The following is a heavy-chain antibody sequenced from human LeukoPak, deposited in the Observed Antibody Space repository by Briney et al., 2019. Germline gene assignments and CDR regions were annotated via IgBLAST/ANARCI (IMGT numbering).Heavy chain of an antibody. CDR2: INHSGST. Sequence: ASETLSLTCAVYGGSFSGYYWSWLRQPPGKGLEWIGEINHSGSTNYNPSLKSRVTISVDTSKNQFSLKLSSVTAADTAVYYCARGGKYSSSFAFDYWGQGTLVTVSS. J-gene: IGHJ4*02. D-gene: IGHD6-6*01. CDR1: GGSFSGYY. CDR3: ARGGKYSSSFAFDY. V-gene: IGHV4-34*01.